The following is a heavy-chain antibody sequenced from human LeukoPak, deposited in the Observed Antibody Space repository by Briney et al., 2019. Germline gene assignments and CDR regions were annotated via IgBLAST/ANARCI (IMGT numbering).Heavy chain of an antibody. J-gene: IGHJ5*02. Sequence: SQTLSLTCTVSGGSISSGSYYWSWIRQPAGKGLEWIGHIYTSGSTNYNPSLKSRVPISVDTPKNRFSLKLSSFTAAARTVFYCARDTPSGYYYESRFLNWVDLWGQGTLVTVSS. V-gene: IGHV4-61*09. CDR2: IYTSGST. CDR3: ARDTPSGYYYESRFLNWVDL. D-gene: IGHD3-22*01. CDR1: GGSISSGSYY.